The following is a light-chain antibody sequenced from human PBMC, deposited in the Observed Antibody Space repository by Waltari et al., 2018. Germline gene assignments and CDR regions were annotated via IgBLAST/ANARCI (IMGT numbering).Light chain of an antibody. J-gene: IGKJ5*01. V-gene: IGKV3-20*01. Sequence: EIVLTQSPGTLSLSPGETATLSCRASQSVSGSYLAWNQQKPGQAPRLLNYGASSRATGIPDRFSGSGSGTDFTLTISRLEPEDFGVYYCQYYGASRGPITFGQGTRLEIK. CDR1: QSVSGSY. CDR3: QYYGASRGPIT. CDR2: GAS.